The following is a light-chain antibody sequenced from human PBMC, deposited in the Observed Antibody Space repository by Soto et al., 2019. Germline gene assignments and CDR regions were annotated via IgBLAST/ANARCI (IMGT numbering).Light chain of an antibody. Sequence: DIQMTQSPASLSGSVGDRVTITCRASQTISSWLAWYQQKPGKAPKLLIYKASTLKSGVPSRFSGSGSGTEFTLTISSLQPEDFATYYCQQYDSDSLTFGGGTKVDIK. CDR2: KAS. CDR3: QQYDSDSLT. J-gene: IGKJ4*01. V-gene: IGKV1-5*03. CDR1: QTISSW.